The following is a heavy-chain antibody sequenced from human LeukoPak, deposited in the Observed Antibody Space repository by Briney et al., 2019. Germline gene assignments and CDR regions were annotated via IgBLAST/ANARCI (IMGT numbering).Heavy chain of an antibody. CDR2: IYYSGST. D-gene: IGHD1-1*01. CDR1: GGSISSYY. J-gene: IGHJ6*02. CDR3: ARTTQRYGMDV. Sequence: SETLSLTCTVSGGSISSYYWSWIRQPPGKGLEWIGYIYYSGSTNYNPSLKSRVTISVDTSKNQFSLKLSSVTAADTAVYYCARTTQRYGMDVWGQGTTVTVSS. V-gene: IGHV4-59*08.